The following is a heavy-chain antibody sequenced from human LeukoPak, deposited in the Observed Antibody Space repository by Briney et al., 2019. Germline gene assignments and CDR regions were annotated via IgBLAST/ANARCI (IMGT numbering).Heavy chain of an antibody. J-gene: IGHJ4*02. CDR3: ARVTYDSSGKDY. V-gene: IGHV4-30-4*08. D-gene: IGHD3-22*01. CDR1: GGSISSGDYY. Sequence: PSQTLSLTCTVSGGSISSGDYYWSWIRQPPGKGLEWIGYIYYSGSTYYNPSLKRRVTISVDTSKNQFSLKLSSVTAADTAVYYCARVTYDSSGKDYWGQGTLVTVSS. CDR2: IYYSGST.